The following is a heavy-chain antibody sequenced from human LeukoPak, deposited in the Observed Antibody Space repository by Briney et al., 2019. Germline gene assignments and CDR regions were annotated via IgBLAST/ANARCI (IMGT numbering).Heavy chain of an antibody. V-gene: IGHV1-18*01. D-gene: IGHD3-22*01. Sequence: GASVKVSCKASGYTFTSYGISWVRQAPGQRLEWMGWISAYNGNTNYAQKLQGRVTMTTDTSTSTAYMELRSLRSDDTAVYYCARVGSDSSGYYYAEYFQHWGQGTLVTVSS. CDR3: ARVGSDSSGYYYAEYFQH. J-gene: IGHJ1*01. CDR1: GYTFTSYG. CDR2: ISAYNGNT.